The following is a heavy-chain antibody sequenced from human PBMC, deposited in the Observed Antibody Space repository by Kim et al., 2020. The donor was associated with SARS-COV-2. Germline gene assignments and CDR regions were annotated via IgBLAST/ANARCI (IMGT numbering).Heavy chain of an antibody. Sequence: GGSLRLSCAASGFTFGDYAMHWVRQAPGKGLEWVSGISWNSGSIGYADSVKGRFTISRDNAKNSLYLQMNSLRAEDTALYYCAKGYYDFRESYMDVWGKGTMVTVSS. CDR2: ISWNSGSI. V-gene: IGHV3-9*01. CDR1: GFTFGDYA. CDR3: AKGYYDFRESYMDV. J-gene: IGHJ6*03. D-gene: IGHD3-3*01.